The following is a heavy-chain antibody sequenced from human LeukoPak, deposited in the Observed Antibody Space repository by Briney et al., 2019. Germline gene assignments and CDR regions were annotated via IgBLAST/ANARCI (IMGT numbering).Heavy chain of an antibody. CDR3: ARDGPYYYDSSGYYDAFDI. V-gene: IGHV4-39*07. CDR2: KFYSGGT. CDR1: SGSITSSSYY. J-gene: IGHJ3*02. D-gene: IGHD3-22*01. Sequence: SETLSLTCTVSSGSITSSSYYWVWIRQPPGMGLEWIGSKFYSGGTYYNPSLKSRVTLSVDASKNQFSLKLSSVTAADTAVYCCARDGPYYYDSSGYYDAFDIWGQGTMVTVSS.